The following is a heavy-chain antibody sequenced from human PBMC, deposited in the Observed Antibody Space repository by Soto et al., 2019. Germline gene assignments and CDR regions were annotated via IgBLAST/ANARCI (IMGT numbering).Heavy chain of an antibody. Sequence: SETLSLTCTVSGGSISSGGYYWSWIRQHPGKGLEWIGYIYYSGSTYYNPSLKSRVTISVDTSKNQFSLKLSSVTAADTPVYYCATSQNTAMVPLRYYYYYGKDVWGQGTTVTVSS. CDR1: GGSISSGGYY. D-gene: IGHD5-18*01. CDR3: ATSQNTAMVPLRYYYYYGKDV. CDR2: IYYSGST. V-gene: IGHV4-31*03. J-gene: IGHJ6*02.